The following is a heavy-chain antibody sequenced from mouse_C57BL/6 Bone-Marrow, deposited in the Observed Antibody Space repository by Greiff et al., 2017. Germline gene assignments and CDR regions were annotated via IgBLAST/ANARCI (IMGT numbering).Heavy chain of an antibody. Sequence: GGGLVQPKGSLKLSCAASGFSFNTYAMNWVRQAPGKGLEWVARIRSKSNNYATYYADSVKDRFTISRDDSESMLYLQMNNLKTEDTAMYYCVRAYSNYGYAMDYWGQGTSVTVSS. CDR3: VRAYSNYGYAMDY. CDR2: IRSKSNNYAT. D-gene: IGHD2-5*01. CDR1: GFSFNTYA. J-gene: IGHJ4*01. V-gene: IGHV10-1*01.